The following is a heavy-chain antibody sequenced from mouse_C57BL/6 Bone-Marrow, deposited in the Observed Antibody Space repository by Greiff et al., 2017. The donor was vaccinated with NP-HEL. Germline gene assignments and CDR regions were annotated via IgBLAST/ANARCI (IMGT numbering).Heavy chain of an antibody. CDR2: IYPRSGNT. D-gene: IGHD1-1*01. CDR1: GYTFTSYG. CDR3: ARSGSSYAWFAY. J-gene: IGHJ3*01. Sequence: VKLVESGAELARPGASVKLSCKASGYTFTSYGISWVKQRTGQGLEWIGEIYPRSGNTYYNEKFKGKATLTADKSSSTAYMELRSLTSEDSAVYFCARSGSSYAWFAYWGQGTLVTVSA. V-gene: IGHV1-81*01.